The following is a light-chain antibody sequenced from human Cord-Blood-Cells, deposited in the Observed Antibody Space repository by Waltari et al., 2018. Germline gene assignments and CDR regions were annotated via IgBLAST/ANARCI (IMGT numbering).Light chain of an antibody. J-gene: IGKJ2*01. CDR3: QQYNNWPYT. CDR2: GAS. CDR1: QSVSSN. Sequence: EIVMTQSPATLSVSPGESATISCRASQSVSSNLAWYQQKPGQAPRLLLYGASTRAAGIPARFSGSGSGTEFTLTISSLQSEDFAVYYCQQYNNWPYTFGQGTKLEIK. V-gene: IGKV3-15*01.